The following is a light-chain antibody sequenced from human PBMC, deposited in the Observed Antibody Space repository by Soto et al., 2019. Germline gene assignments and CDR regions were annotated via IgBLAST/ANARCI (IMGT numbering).Light chain of an antibody. Sequence: QSALTQPASVSGSPGQSITTSCTGTSKDVGSYNLVSWYQQHPGKAPKLMIYEDSKRPSGVSNRFFGSKSGNTASLTISGLQAEDEADYFCCSYARGSTLVFGGGTKLTVL. CDR2: EDS. CDR1: SKDVGSYNL. J-gene: IGLJ3*02. CDR3: CSYARGSTLV. V-gene: IGLV2-23*01.